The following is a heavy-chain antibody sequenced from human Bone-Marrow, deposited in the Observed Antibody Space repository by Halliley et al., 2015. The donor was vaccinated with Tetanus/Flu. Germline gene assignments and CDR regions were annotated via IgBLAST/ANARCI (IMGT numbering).Heavy chain of an antibody. J-gene: IGHJ6*02. Sequence: QLVQSGAEVKKPGESLKISCKGSGYSFSDYWIGWVRQMPGQGLESMGIIFPGDSETRYGQSFQGQVTISADPSISTAYLQWGSLKASDSAIYFCARRQGIAVSDDNYYYGLDVWGQGTTVTV. CDR2: IFPGDSET. CDR1: GYSFSDYW. V-gene: IGHV5-51*01. CDR3: ARRQGIAVSDDNYYYGLDV. D-gene: IGHD6-19*01.